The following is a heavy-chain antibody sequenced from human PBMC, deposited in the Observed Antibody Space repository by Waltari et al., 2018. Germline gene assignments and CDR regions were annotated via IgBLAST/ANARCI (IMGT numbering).Heavy chain of an antibody. V-gene: IGHV4-38-2*02. CDR3: ARERRWAYCGGDCYYFDY. CDR1: GYSISSGYY. J-gene: IGHJ4*02. Sequence: QVQLQESGPGLVKPSETLSLTCAVSGYSISSGYYWGWIRQPPGKGLEWIGSIYPSGRTYDDPSHKGRVTISVDTSKNQFSLKLSSVTAADTAVYYCARERRWAYCGGDCYYFDYWGQGTLVTVSS. D-gene: IGHD2-21*01. CDR2: IYPSGRT.